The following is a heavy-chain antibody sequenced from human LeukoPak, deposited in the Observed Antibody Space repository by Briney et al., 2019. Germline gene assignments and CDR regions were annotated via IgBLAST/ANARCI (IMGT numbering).Heavy chain of an antibody. CDR2: IYHSGST. V-gene: IGHV4-38-2*01. D-gene: IGHD2-21*02. Sequence: KPSETLSLTCAVSGYSISSGYYWGWIRQPPGKGREWIGSIYHSGSTYYNPSLKSRVTISVDTSKNQFSLKLSSVTAADTAVYYCARRRVTDYSYAFDIWGQGTMVTVSS. J-gene: IGHJ3*02. CDR3: ARRRVTDYSYAFDI. CDR1: GYSISSGYY.